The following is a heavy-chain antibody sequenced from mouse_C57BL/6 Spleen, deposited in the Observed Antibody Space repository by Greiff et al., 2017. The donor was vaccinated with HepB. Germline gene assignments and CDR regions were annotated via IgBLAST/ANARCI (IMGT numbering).Heavy chain of an antibody. CDR3: ARRGGDYAMDY. CDR2: ISYDGSN. Sequence: DVKLVESGPGLVKPSQSLSLTCSVTGYSITSGYYWNWIRQFPGNKLEWMGYISYDGSNNYNPSLKNRISITRDTSKNQFFLKLNSVTTEDTATYYCARRGGDYAMDYWGQGTSVTVSS. V-gene: IGHV3-6*01. J-gene: IGHJ4*01. CDR1: GYSITSGYY.